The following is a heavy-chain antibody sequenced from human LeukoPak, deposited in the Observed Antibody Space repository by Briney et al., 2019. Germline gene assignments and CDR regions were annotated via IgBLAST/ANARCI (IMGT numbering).Heavy chain of an antibody. D-gene: IGHD3-3*01. CDR1: GYTFTSYG. CDR2: ISAYNGNI. V-gene: IGHV1-18*01. CDR3: VRVRRITIFGVVIEGFADY. Sequence: SVKVSCKASGYTFTSYGISWVRQAPGQGLEWMGWISAYNGNINYAQKLQGRVTMTTDTSTSTAYMELRSLRSDDTAVYYCVRVRRITIFGVVIEGFADYWGQGTLVTVSS. J-gene: IGHJ4*02.